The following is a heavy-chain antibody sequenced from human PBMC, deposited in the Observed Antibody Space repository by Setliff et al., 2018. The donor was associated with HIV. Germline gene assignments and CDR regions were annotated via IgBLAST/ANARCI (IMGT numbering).Heavy chain of an antibody. V-gene: IGHV4-31*03. CDR2: INYSGST. J-gene: IGHJ6*03. CDR1: GGSINSGGYY. CDR3: ARSDSSSLYYYMDV. D-gene: IGHD3-22*01. Sequence: SETLSLTCTVSGGSINSGGYYWSWIRQHPGKGLEWIGYINYSGSTDYNPSLKSRLTMSVDTSKNQFSLKLSSVTAADTAVYYCARSDSSSLYYYMDVWGKGTTVTVSS.